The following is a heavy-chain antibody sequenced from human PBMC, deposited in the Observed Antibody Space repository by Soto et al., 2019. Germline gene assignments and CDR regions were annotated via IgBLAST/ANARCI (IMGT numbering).Heavy chain of an antibody. CDR2: IWYDGSNK. CDR1: GFTFSSYG. Sequence: QVQLVESGGGVVQPGRSLRLSCAASGFTFSSYGMHWVRQAPGKGLEWVAVIWYDGSNKYYADSVKGRFTISRDNCKNTLYLQMNSVRAEDADLYYCARAGYSSGWYGVNLSGYDYWGQGTLVSVST. D-gene: IGHD6-19*01. V-gene: IGHV3-33*01. CDR3: ARAGYSSGWYGVNLSGYDY. J-gene: IGHJ4*02.